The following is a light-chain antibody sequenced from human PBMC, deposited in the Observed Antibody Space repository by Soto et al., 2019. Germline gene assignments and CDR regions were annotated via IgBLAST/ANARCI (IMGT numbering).Light chain of an antibody. Sequence: VLTQYPGTLSLSPGERATLSCRASQSVAGSYLAWYQQKAGQAPRLVIYGASSRATGFPDRFSCSVSGTDFTLTIGCLETADSALYYCQQYGSSSQITFGQGTRLENK. V-gene: IGKV3-20*01. CDR3: QQYGSSSQIT. J-gene: IGKJ5*01. CDR1: QSVAGSY. CDR2: GAS.